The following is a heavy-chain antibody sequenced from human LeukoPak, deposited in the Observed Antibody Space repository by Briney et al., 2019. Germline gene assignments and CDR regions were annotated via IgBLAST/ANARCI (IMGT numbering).Heavy chain of an antibody. CDR2: MSTHNGKT. J-gene: IGHJ4*02. V-gene: IGHV1-18*03. D-gene: IGHD5-12*01. CDR1: GYTFTSYD. Sequence: ASVKVSCKASGYTFTSYDINWVRQATGQGLEWMGWMSTHNGKTDYAQNFQDRVTVTRDTSTSTVYMELRSLRSDDMAVYFCARDVGTTHFDFWGQGTLVTVSS. CDR3: ARDVGTTHFDF.